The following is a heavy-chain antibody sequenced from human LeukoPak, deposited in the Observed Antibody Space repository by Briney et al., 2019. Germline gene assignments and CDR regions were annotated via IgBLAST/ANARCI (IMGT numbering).Heavy chain of an antibody. Sequence: ASVKVSCKASGYTSTNYAISWVRQAPGQGLEWMGWISADSGDTNYAQKVHGRVTMTTDTFTSTAYMELRSLRSDDTAVYYCARGSLWFGENSDWFDPWGQGTLVTVSS. CDR2: ISADSGDT. J-gene: IGHJ5*02. V-gene: IGHV1-18*01. CDR1: GYTSTNYA. D-gene: IGHD3-10*01. CDR3: ARGSLWFGENSDWFDP.